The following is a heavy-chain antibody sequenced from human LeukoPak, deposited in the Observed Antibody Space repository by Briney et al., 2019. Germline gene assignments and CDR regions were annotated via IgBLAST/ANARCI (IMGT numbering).Heavy chain of an antibody. CDR2: IIPIFGTA. D-gene: IGHD6-13*01. CDR3: ARARVKGYSSSWYAFDI. V-gene: IGHV1-69*13. Sequence: GASVKVSCKASGGTFSSYAISWVRQAPGQGLEWMGGIIPIFGTANYAQKFQGRVTITADESTSTAYMELSSLRSEDTAVYYCARARVKGYSSSWYAFDIWGQGTMVTVSS. J-gene: IGHJ3*02. CDR1: GGTFSSYA.